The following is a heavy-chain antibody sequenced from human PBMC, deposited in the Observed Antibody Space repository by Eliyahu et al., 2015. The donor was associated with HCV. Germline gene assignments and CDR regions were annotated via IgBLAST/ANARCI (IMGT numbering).Heavy chain of an antibody. CDR2: XKSKTDGGTT. CDR3: TTNPFEGSYCSGGSCYPYYYYYGMDV. Sequence: EVQLVESGGGLVXPGGSLRLSCAAXGFTFSNAWXRWVRXXPGKGLEWVGRXKSKTDGGTTDYAAPVKGRFTISRDDSKNTLYLQMNSLKTEDTAVYYCTTNPFEGSYCSGGSCYPYYYYYGMDVWGQGTTVTVSS. V-gene: IGHV3-15*01. CDR1: GFTFSNAW. D-gene: IGHD2-15*01. J-gene: IGHJ6*02.